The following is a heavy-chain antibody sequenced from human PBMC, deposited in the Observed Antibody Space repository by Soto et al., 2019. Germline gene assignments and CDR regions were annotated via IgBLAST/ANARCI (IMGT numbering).Heavy chain of an antibody. CDR3: ARGLKWGLFDY. CDR2: LNRDGSST. D-gene: IGHD4-4*01. J-gene: IGHJ4*02. Sequence: EVPLVESGGGLVQTGGSLRLSCAASGFTFSRDWMHWVRQAPGKGLVWVSHLNRDGSSTSYADSVYGRFTISRDNARNTLFLQMNSLRAEDTAVYYCARGLKWGLFDYWGQGTLVTVSS. CDR1: GFTFSRDW. V-gene: IGHV3-74*01.